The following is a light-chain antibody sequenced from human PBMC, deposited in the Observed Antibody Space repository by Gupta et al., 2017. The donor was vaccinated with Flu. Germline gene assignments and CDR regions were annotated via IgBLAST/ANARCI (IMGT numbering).Light chain of an antibody. CDR2: DAS. J-gene: IGKJ2*01. V-gene: IGKV1-5*03. Sequence: DIKMTQSTSTLSASVGDRVTITCRASQGIGTSLAWYQQKPVQAPRLLIYDASTLHNGVPSTFSGSGCRTEFTLTISSLQPDDFASYYCQQNSSFPSTLGQGTKLEIK. CDR3: QQNSSFPST. CDR1: QGIGTS.